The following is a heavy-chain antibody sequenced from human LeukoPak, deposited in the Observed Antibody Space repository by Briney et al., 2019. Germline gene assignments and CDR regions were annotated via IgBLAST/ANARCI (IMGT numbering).Heavy chain of an antibody. CDR2: IIPIFGTA. Sequence: GASVKVSCKASGGTFSSNAISWVRQAPGQGLEWMGGIIPIFGTANYAQKFQGRVTITADESTSTAYMELSSLRSEDTAVYYCARDLGSHYFDYWGQGTLVTVSS. D-gene: IGHD7-27*01. CDR3: ARDLGSHYFDY. V-gene: IGHV1-69*13. CDR1: GGTFSSNA. J-gene: IGHJ4*02.